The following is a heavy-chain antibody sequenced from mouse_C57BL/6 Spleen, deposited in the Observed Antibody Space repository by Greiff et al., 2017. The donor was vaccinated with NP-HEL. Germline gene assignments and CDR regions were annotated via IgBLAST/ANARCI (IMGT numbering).Heavy chain of an antibody. CDR2: INPSNGGT. Sequence: QVQLQQPGTELVKPGASVKLSCKASGYTFTSYWMHWVKQRPGQGLEWIGNINPSNGGTNYNEKFKSKATLTVDKSSSTAYMQLSSLTSEDSAVYYWARSRTYDYEAMDYWGQGTSVTVSS. J-gene: IGHJ4*01. V-gene: IGHV1-53*01. D-gene: IGHD5-1*01. CDR1: GYTFTSYW. CDR3: ARSRTYDYEAMDY.